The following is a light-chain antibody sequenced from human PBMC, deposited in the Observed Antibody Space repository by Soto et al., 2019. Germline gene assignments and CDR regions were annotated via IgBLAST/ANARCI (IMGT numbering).Light chain of an antibody. CDR1: PSVNQH. J-gene: IGKJ2*01. Sequence: EIVFNPAPATLSFSPGGKAPLFCQAQPSVNQHLAWYQQKPCQTPRLLIYDASNRATGIPARFSGSGSGTDFTLTISSLEPEDFAVYYCQQRSSWPRTFGQGTKLEIK. CDR2: DAS. V-gene: IGKV3-11*01. CDR3: QQRSSWPRT.